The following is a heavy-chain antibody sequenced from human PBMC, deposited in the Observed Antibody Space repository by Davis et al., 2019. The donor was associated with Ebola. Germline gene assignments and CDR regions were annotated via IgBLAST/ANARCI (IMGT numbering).Heavy chain of an antibody. Sequence: GESLKISCQASGFSITNYWIAWVRQMPGKGLEWMGIIYPSDSATRYSTSFHGQVTISADTSTNTAYLRWSSLKASDTAMYYCARVSRGDSNSPWRNSYYYYGMDVWGQGTTVTVS. CDR3: ARVSRGDSNSPWRNSYYYYGMDV. CDR1: GFSITNYW. D-gene: IGHD2-21*01. V-gene: IGHV5-51*01. J-gene: IGHJ6*02. CDR2: IYPSDSAT.